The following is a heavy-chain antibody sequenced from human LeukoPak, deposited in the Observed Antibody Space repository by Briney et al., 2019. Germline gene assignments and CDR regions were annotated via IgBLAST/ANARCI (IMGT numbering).Heavy chain of an antibody. J-gene: IGHJ6*02. D-gene: IGHD1-26*01. CDR2: IYHSGST. V-gene: IGHV4-4*02. CDR1: GDSISSSNW. CDR3: ARVGGTNYYYYGMDV. Sequence: SGTLSLTCAVSGDSISSSNWWSWVRQPPGKGLEWIGEIYHSGSTNYNPSLKSRVTISVDKSKNQFSLKLSSVTAADTAVYYCARVGGTNYYYYGMDVWGQGTTVAVSS.